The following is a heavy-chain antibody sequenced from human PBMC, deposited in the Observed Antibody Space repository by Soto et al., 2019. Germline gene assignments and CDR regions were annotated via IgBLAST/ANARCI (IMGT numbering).Heavy chain of an antibody. CDR2: ISSSSNTI. D-gene: IGHD2-21*02. J-gene: IGHJ4*02. V-gene: IGHV3-48*01. Sequence: EVQLVESGGGLVQPGGSLRLSCAASGFIFSNYNMHWVRQAPGKGLEWVSYISSSSNTIYYADSVKGRFTISRDNAKNSLYLQMSSLRAEDTAVYYCAIPSCGGDCYSPVYWGQGTLVTVSS. CDR3: AIPSCGGDCYSPVY. CDR1: GFIFSNYN.